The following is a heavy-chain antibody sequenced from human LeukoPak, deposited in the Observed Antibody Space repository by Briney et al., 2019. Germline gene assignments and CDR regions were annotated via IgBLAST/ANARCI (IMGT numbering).Heavy chain of an antibody. D-gene: IGHD3-9*01. CDR2: INHSGST. Sequence: SETLSLTCAVYGGSFSGYYWSWIRQPPGKGLEWIGEINHSGSTNYNPSLKSRVTISVDTSKNQFSLKLSSVTAADTAVYYCASGQGYFDYTGAYYGMDVWGQGTTVTVSS. V-gene: IGHV4-34*01. CDR3: ASGQGYFDYTGAYYGMDV. CDR1: GGSFSGYY. J-gene: IGHJ6*02.